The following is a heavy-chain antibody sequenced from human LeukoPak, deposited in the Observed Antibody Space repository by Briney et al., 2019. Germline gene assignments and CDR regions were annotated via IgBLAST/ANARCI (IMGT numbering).Heavy chain of an antibody. CDR2: ISGSGGST. V-gene: IGHV3-23*01. CDR1: GFTFSSYW. CDR3: AKDPSFSVMGRERWFDP. J-gene: IGHJ5*02. Sequence: GGSLRLSCAASGFTFSSYWMSWVRQAPGKGLEWVSAISGSGGSTYYADSVKGRFTISRDNSKNTLYLQMNSLRAEDTAVYYCAKDPSFSVMGRERWFDPWGQGTLVTVSS. D-gene: IGHD3-10*01.